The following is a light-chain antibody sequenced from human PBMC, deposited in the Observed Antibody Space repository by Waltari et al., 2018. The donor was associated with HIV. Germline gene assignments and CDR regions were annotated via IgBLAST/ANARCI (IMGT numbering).Light chain of an antibody. V-gene: IGLV1-40*01. CDR1: SSNIGAGYD. J-gene: IGLJ3*02. CDR2: GNS. CDR3: QSYDSSLSVWV. Sequence: QSALTPPPSVSGAPGQRVTISCTGRSSNIGAGYDVHWYQQIPGTAPKLLTYGNSHRPSGVPDRFSGSKSGTSASLAITGLQAEDEADYYCQSYDSSLSVWVFGGGTKLTVL.